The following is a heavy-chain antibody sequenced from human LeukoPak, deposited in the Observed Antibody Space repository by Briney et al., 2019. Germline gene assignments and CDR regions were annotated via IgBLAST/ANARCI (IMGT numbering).Heavy chain of an antibody. CDR2: IIPIFGTA. J-gene: IGHJ4*02. D-gene: IGHD3-22*01. CDR1: GGTFSSYA. CDR3: ARGGRSYYDSSGYYSFDY. Sequence: SVKVSCKASGGTFSSYAISWVRQAPGQGLEWMGGIIPIFGTANCAQKFQGRVTITADESTSTAYMELSSLRSEDTAVYYCARGGRSYYDSSGYYSFDYWGQGTLVTVSS. V-gene: IGHV1-69*01.